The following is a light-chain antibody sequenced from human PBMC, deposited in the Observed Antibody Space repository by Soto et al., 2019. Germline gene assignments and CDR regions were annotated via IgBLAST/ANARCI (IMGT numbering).Light chain of an antibody. V-gene: IGLV2-14*01. J-gene: IGLJ1*01. CDR2: EVS. CDR3: NSYTDSSTLVV. CDR1: SSDIGGYNY. Sequence: QSVLTQPASVSGSPGQSITMPCTGTSSDIGGYNYVSWYQQHPGKAPKLMIYEVSNRPSGVSNRFSGSKSGNTASLTISGLQAEDEADYYCNSYTDSSTLVVFGTGTKVT.